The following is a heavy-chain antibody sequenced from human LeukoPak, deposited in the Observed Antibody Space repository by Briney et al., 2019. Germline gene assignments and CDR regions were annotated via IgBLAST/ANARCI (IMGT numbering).Heavy chain of an antibody. V-gene: IGHV3-53*01. Sequence: GGSLRLSCAASGFTITTYAVNWVRQAPGKGLEWVSSIYSGGSTYYADSVKGRFTISRDNSRNTVYLQMNSLKAEDTAVYYCARHRRYCSGDNCYSGHDYWGQGTLVIVSS. CDR2: IYSGGST. CDR1: GFTITTYA. J-gene: IGHJ4*02. CDR3: ARHRRYCSGDNCYSGHDY. D-gene: IGHD2-15*01.